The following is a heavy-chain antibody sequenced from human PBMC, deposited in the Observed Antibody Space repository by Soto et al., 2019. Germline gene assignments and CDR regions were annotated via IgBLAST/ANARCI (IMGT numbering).Heavy chain of an antibody. CDR1: GYTYTIYA. D-gene: IGHD3-22*01. Sequence: ASVAVSCKASGYTYTIYAMHWVRQAHEQRLEWMGWINAGNGNTKYSQKFQGRVTITRDTSASTAYMELSSLRSEDAAVYYCARVGGTFSYYYDSSGSEGPFDYWGQGTLVTVSS. V-gene: IGHV1-3*01. CDR2: INAGNGNT. J-gene: IGHJ4*02. CDR3: ARVGGTFSYYYDSSGSEGPFDY.